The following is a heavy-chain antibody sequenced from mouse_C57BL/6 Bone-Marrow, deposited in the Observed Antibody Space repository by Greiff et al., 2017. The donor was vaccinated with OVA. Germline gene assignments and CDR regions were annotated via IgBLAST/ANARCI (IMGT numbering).Heavy chain of an antibody. CDR1: GYTFTSYW. J-gene: IGHJ2*01. Sequence: QVQLQQPGAELVKPGASVKLSCKASGYTFTSYWMHWVKQRPGQGLEWIGMIHPNSGSTNYNEKVKSKATLTVDKSSSTAYMQLSSLTSEDSAVYYCARSLFITTVVSYWGQGTTLTVSS. V-gene: IGHV1-64*01. D-gene: IGHD1-1*01. CDR2: IHPNSGST. CDR3: ARSLFITTVVSY.